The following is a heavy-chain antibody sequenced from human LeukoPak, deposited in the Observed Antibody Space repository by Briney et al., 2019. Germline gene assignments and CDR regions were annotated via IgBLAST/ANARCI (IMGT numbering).Heavy chain of an antibody. D-gene: IGHD3-22*01. Sequence: GGSLRLSCAASGFTFISYTMHWVRQAPGKGLEWVAVISYDGRNKYVADSVKGRFTVSRDNSNNTLYLQMNSLRAEDTALYYCAREDYYVSEGSFDYWGKGTLVTVTS. CDR2: ISYDGRNK. CDR3: AREDYYVSEGSFDY. V-gene: IGHV3-30*04. J-gene: IGHJ4*02. CDR1: GFTFISYT.